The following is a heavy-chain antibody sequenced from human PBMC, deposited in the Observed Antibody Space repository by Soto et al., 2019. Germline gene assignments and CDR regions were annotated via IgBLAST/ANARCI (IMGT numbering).Heavy chain of an antibody. CDR2: ISAYNGNT. V-gene: IGHV1-18*04. Sequence: QVQLVQSGAEVKKPGASVKVSCKASGYTFTSYGISWVRQAPGQGLEWMGWISAYNGNTNYAQKLQGRVTMTTDTSTSTADMELRSLRSDDTAVYYCARERKIADRGYYYYGLDVWGQGTTVTVSS. CDR3: ARERKIADRGYYYYGLDV. CDR1: GYTFTSYG. D-gene: IGHD3-22*01. J-gene: IGHJ6*02.